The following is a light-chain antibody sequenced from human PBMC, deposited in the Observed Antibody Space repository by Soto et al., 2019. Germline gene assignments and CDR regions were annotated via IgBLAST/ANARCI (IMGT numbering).Light chain of an antibody. Sequence: ESVVTQSPATLSLSPGERATLSCRASQDVSRYIAWYQQKPGQSPRLLIYDASNRATGVPARFSGSGSGTDFTLTISSLEPEDFAVYYCQQRSNWLFGPGTKVDIK. V-gene: IGKV3-11*01. J-gene: IGKJ3*01. CDR1: QDVSRY. CDR3: QQRSNWL. CDR2: DAS.